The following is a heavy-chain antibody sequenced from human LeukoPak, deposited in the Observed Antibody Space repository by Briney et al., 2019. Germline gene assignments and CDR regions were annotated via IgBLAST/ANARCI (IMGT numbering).Heavy chain of an antibody. CDR2: IRTSGSIT. CDR3: ARALYGSSGYLVDY. Sequence: GGSLRLSCAASGFTFSSHWMHWVRQAPGKGLEWVSYIRTSGSITYYADSVKGRFTISRDNAKKSVFLQMNSLRAEDTAVYYCARALYGSSGYLVDYWGQGTLVTVSS. CDR1: GFTFSSHW. J-gene: IGHJ4*02. D-gene: IGHD3-22*01. V-gene: IGHV3-48*03.